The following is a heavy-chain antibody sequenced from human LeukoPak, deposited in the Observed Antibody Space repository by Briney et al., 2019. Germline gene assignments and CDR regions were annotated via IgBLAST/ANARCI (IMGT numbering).Heavy chain of an antibody. CDR2: INPSGGST. J-gene: IGHJ3*02. CDR3: ASQVVFITMIVGHDAFDI. V-gene: IGHV1-46*01. D-gene: IGHD3-22*01. CDR1: GYTFTSYY. Sequence: ASVKVSCKASGYTFTSYYMHWVRQAPGQGLEWMGIINPSGGSTSYAQKFQGRVTMTRDMSTSTVYMELSSLRSEDTAVYYCASQVVFITMIVGHDAFDIWGQGTMVTVSS.